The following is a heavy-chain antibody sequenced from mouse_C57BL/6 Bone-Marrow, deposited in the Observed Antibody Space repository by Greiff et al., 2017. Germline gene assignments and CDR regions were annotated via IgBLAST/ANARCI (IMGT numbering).Heavy chain of an antibody. V-gene: IGHV5-12*01. J-gene: IGHJ3*01. CDR1: GFTFSDYY. D-gene: IGHD1-1*01. CDR2: ISNGGGST. Sequence: EVQGVESGGGLVQPGGSLKLSCAASGFTFSDYYMYWVRQTPEKRLEWVAYISNGGGSTYYPDTVKGRFTISRDNAKNTLYLQMSRLKSEDTAMYYCARPSTVEAWFAYWGQGTLVTVSA. CDR3: ARPSTVEAWFAY.